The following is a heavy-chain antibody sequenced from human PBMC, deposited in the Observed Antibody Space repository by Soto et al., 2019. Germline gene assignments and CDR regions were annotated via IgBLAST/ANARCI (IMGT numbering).Heavy chain of an antibody. V-gene: IGHV4-30-2*01. CDR2: MYHSGST. CDR3: ARVPDY. D-gene: IGHD2-2*01. CDR1: VGSISSGGYS. J-gene: IGHJ4*02. Sequence: QLQLQESGSGLVKPSQTLSLTCAVSVGSISSGGYSWSWIRKPTWKGLEWIGYMYHSGSTYYNPSLKSRVTVSIDRSKNQCSLKLSSVTAADTAVYYCARVPDYWRQGILVTVSS.